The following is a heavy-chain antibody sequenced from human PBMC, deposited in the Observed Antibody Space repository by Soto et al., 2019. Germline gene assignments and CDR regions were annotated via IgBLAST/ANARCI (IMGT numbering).Heavy chain of an antibody. J-gene: IGHJ4*02. D-gene: IGHD3-22*01. CDR1: GFTFSSYG. Sequence: GGSLRLSCAASGFTFSSYGMHWVRQAPGKGLEWVAVIWYDGSNKYYADSVKGRFTISRDNSKNTLYLQMNSLRAEDTAVYYCARDFSYYDSSGPSDNFDYWGQGTLVTVSS. V-gene: IGHV3-33*01. CDR3: ARDFSYYDSSGPSDNFDY. CDR2: IWYDGSNK.